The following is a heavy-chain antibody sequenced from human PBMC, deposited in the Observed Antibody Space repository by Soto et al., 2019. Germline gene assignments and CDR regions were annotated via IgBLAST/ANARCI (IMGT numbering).Heavy chain of an antibody. CDR1: GGTFSSYA. V-gene: IGHV1-69*13. CDR2: VIPIFGTA. J-gene: IGHJ3*02. Sequence: GASVKVSCKASGGTFSSYAISWVRQAPGQGLEWMGGVIPIFGTANYAQKFQGRVTITAGESTSTAYMELRSLRSEDTAVYSCARDFDIWGQGTMVTVSS. CDR3: ARDFDI.